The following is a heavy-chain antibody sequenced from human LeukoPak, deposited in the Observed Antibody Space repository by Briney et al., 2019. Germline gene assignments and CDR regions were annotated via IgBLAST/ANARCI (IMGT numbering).Heavy chain of an antibody. V-gene: IGHV1-46*01. CDR2: INPSGGST. D-gene: IGHD3-10*01. Sequence: GASVKVSCKPSGYTFTSYFIHWVRQAPGQGLEWVGIINPSGGSTNYAQKFQGRVTMTRVTSTSTVYMELSSLRAEDTAIYYCAKDLVTGSLDYWGQGTLVTVSS. CDR1: GYTFTSYF. CDR3: AKDLVTGSLDY. J-gene: IGHJ4*02.